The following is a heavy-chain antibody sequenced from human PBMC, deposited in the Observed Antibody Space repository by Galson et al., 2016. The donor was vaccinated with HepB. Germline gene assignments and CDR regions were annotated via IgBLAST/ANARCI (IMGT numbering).Heavy chain of an antibody. CDR2: IWYDGSNK. J-gene: IGHJ6*02. Sequence: SLRLSCAASGFTFSSYGMHWVRQAPGKGLEWVAVIWYDGSNKYYADSVKGRFTISRDNSKNTLYLQMNSLRAEDTAVYYCARDQLKGVNSGGLSTTYYYYYGMDVWGQGTTVTVSS. D-gene: IGHD6-19*01. V-gene: IGHV3-33*01. CDR3: ARDQLKGVNSGGLSTTYYYYYGMDV. CDR1: GFTFSSYG.